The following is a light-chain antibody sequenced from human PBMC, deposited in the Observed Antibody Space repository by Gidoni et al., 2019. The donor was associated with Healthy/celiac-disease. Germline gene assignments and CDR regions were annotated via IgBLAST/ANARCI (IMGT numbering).Light chain of an antibody. Sequence: IVLTQSPGTLSLSPGERATLSCRASQRVSSSYLAWYQQKPGQAPRLLIYGASSRATAIPDRFSGSGSGTDFTLTISRLEPEDFAVYYCQQYGSSSGFTFGPGTKVDIK. CDR3: QQYGSSSGFT. CDR1: QRVSSSY. CDR2: GAS. J-gene: IGKJ3*01. V-gene: IGKV3-20*01.